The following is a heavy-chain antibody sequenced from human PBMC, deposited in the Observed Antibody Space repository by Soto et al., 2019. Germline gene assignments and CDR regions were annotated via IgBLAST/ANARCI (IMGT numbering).Heavy chain of an antibody. J-gene: IGHJ6*02. V-gene: IGHV3-33*01. CDR2: IWYDGSNK. CDR3: ARDSYGSGSYYSQFYYYYYGMDV. D-gene: IGHD3-10*01. Sequence: PGGSLRLSCAASGFTFSSYGMHWVRQAPGKGLEWVAVIWYDGSNKYYADSVKGRFTISRDNSKNTLYLQMNSLRAEDTAVYYCARDSYGSGSYYSQFYYYYYGMDVWGQGTTVTVSS. CDR1: GFTFSSYG.